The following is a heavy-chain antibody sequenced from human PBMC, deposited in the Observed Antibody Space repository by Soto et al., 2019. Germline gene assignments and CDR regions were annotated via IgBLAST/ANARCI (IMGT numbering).Heavy chain of an antibody. CDR1: GFTFGNYW. J-gene: IGHJ4*02. V-gene: IGHV3-74*01. CDR2: ISDYGRI. D-gene: IGHD1-1*01. Sequence: GGSLRLSCAASGFTFGNYWMHWVRQAPGKGLVWVSRISDYGRINYADSVKDRFIISRDDARSELYLQFNDLRVEDTATYYCARGGLEPFDHWGQGALVTVSS. CDR3: ARGGLEPFDH.